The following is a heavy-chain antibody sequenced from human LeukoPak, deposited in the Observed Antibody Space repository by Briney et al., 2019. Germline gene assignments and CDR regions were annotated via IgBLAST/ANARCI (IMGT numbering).Heavy chain of an antibody. CDR1: GGSISSYY. V-gene: IGHV4-59*01. J-gene: IGHJ6*02. CDR2: IYYSGST. Sequence: SEALSLTCTVSGGSISSYYWSWIRQPPGKGLEWIGYIYYSGSTNYNPSLKSRVTISVDTSKNQFSLKLSSVTAADTAVYYCARDRSPGGIAAAGTFRNYYYYGMDVWGQGTTVTVSS. CDR3: ARDRSPGGIAAAGTFRNYYYYGMDV. D-gene: IGHD6-13*01.